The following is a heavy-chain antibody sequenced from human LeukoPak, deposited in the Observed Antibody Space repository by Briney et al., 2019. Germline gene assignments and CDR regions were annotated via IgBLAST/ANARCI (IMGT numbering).Heavy chain of an antibody. D-gene: IGHD3-10*01. Sequence: ASVKVSCKASGGTFSSYAINWVRQAPGQGLQWMGRIIPILGITNYAQNFQGRVTISADKSTNTVYMELSSLRFDDTAFYYCARSGGSGDNNWFDPWGQGTLVTVSS. V-gene: IGHV1-69*04. CDR3: ARSGGSGDNNWFDP. J-gene: IGHJ5*02. CDR1: GGTFSSYA. CDR2: IIPILGIT.